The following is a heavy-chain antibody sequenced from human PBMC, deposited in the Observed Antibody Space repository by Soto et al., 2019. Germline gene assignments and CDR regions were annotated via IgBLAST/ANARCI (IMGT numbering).Heavy chain of an antibody. J-gene: IGHJ6*02. CDR1: GGSISSSNW. Sequence: SETLSLTCAVSGGSISSSNWRSWVRQPPGKGLEWIGSIYYSGSTYYNPSLKSRVTISVDTSKNQFSLKLSSVTAADTAVYYCATNYDFWSGYRIDYYGMDVWGQGTTVTVSS. D-gene: IGHD3-3*01. V-gene: IGHV4-39*01. CDR2: IYYSGST. CDR3: ATNYDFWSGYRIDYYGMDV.